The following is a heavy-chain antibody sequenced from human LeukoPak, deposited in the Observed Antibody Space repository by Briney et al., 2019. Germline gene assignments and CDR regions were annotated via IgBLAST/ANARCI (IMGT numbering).Heavy chain of an antibody. CDR3: ASIEYSSSVGRYYYYMDV. Sequence: ASVKVSCKASGGTFSSYAISWVRQAPGQGLEWMGRIIPIFGTANYAQKFQGRVTITTDESTSTAYMELSSLRSEDTAVYYCASIEYSSSVGRYYYYMDVWGKGTTITVSS. J-gene: IGHJ6*03. CDR1: GGTFSSYA. D-gene: IGHD6-6*01. CDR2: IIPIFGTA. V-gene: IGHV1-69*05.